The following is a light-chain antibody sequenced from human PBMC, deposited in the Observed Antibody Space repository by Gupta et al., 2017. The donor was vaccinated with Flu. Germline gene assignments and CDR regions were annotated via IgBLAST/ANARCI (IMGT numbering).Light chain of an antibody. J-gene: IGLJ3*02. CDR3: QTSDTNSDHWV. V-gene: IGLV3-21*03. CDR2: DDC. CDR1: NSGSRI. Sequence: KTARVTVGANNSGSRIFSWYQQRTGPAPVLFICDDCHRPSGTPERFSGSKSGNTATVTTTRVDAGEVADYYCQTSDTNSDHWVFGGGTKLTVL.